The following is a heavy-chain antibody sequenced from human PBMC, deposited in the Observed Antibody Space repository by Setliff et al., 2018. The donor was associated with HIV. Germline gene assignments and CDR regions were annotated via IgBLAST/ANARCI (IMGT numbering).Heavy chain of an antibody. D-gene: IGHD3-16*01. CDR3: ARVDGYNNYDSGGLDY. V-gene: IGHV1-18*01. CDR1: GYTFSTYG. Sequence: ASVKVSCKASGYTFSTYGISWVRQAPGQGLEWVGWISVYNDNTNYAQKFQGRVTMTTDTSTNTAYMELRSLGSDDTAVYHCARVDGYNNYDSGGLDYWGQGTLVTSPQ. CDR2: ISVYNDNT. J-gene: IGHJ4*02.